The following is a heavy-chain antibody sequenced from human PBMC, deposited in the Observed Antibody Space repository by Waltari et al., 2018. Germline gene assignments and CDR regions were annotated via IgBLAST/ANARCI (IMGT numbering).Heavy chain of an antibody. CDR3: ARDGSVSNYYYYMDV. V-gene: IGHV4-4*07. Sequence: QVQLQESGPGLVKPSETLSLTCTVSGGSISSYYWSWIRQPAGKGLEWIGRIYTSGRPNYNPSLKVRVTMAVDTSKNQFSLKLSSVTAADTAVYYCARDGSVSNYYYYMDVWGKGTTVTVSS. CDR1: GGSISSYY. CDR2: IYTSGRP. J-gene: IGHJ6*03.